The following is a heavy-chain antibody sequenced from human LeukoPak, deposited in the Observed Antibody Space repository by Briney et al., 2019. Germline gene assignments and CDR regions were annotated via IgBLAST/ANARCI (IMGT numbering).Heavy chain of an antibody. J-gene: IGHJ4*02. D-gene: IGHD6-13*01. V-gene: IGHV3-30-3*01. CDR1: GFTFSSYA. Sequence: GGSLRLSCAASGFTFSSYAMHWVRQAPGKGLEWVAVIPYDGSNKYYADSVKGRFTISRDNSKNTLYLQMNSLRAEDTAVYYCAREDRSSSGGLDYWGQGTLVTVSS. CDR3: AREDRSSSGGLDY. CDR2: IPYDGSNK.